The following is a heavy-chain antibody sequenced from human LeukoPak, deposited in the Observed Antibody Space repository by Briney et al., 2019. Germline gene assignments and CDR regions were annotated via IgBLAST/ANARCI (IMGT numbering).Heavy chain of an antibody. CDR1: GFTFSSYA. Sequence: PGGSLRLSCAASGFTFSSYAMSWVRQAPGKGLEWVSAISGSGGSTYYADSVKGRFTTSRDNSNNTLYLQLNSLRAEDTSIYYCAKADFWSGYHYYHGMDVWGQGTTVIVSS. CDR3: AKADFWSGYHYYHGMDV. V-gene: IGHV3-23*01. J-gene: IGHJ6*02. CDR2: ISGSGGST. D-gene: IGHD3-3*01.